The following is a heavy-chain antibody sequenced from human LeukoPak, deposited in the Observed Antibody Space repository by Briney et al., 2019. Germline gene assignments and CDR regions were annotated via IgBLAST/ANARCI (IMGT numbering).Heavy chain of an antibody. CDR1: GYTFTSYY. CDR3: ASVAYSSGWYNAFDI. Sequence: SVKVSCKASGYTFTSYYMHWVRQAPGQGLEWMGRIIPILGIANYAQKFQGRVTITADKSTSTAYMELSSLRSEDTAVYYCASVAYSSGWYNAFDIWGQGTMVTVSS. CDR2: IIPILGIA. V-gene: IGHV1-69*02. J-gene: IGHJ3*02. D-gene: IGHD6-19*01.